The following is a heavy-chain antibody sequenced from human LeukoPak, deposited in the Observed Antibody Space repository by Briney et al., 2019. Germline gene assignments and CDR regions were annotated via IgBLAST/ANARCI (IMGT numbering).Heavy chain of an antibody. CDR1: GFTFSTYG. Sequence: GGSLRPSCAATGFTFSTYGMHWVRQAPGKGLEWVAVIWSDGNKFYADSVKGRFTFSRDNSRNTLSLQMNSLRAEDTAVYYCVKERGPFDAFDIWGQGTMVTVSS. CDR2: IWSDGNK. CDR3: VKERGPFDAFDI. J-gene: IGHJ3*02. V-gene: IGHV3-33*06.